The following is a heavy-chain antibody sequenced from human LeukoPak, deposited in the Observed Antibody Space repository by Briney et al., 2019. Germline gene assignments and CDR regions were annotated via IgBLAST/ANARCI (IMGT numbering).Heavy chain of an antibody. CDR3: ARVFSSYYYDRSPYDY. CDR1: GFTFSSHG. Sequence: GGSLRLSCAASGFTFSSHGMSWVRQAPGKGLEWVSTISGSGDNTYYADSVKGRFTISRDNAKNTLYLQMNSLRAEDTAVYYCARVFSSYYYDRSPYDYWGQGTLVTVSS. J-gene: IGHJ4*02. CDR2: ISGSGDNT. D-gene: IGHD3-22*01. V-gene: IGHV3-23*01.